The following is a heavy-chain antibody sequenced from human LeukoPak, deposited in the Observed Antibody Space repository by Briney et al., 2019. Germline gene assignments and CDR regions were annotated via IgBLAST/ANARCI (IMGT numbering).Heavy chain of an antibody. CDR1: GFTVSSNY. D-gene: IGHD3-3*01. Sequence: GGSLRLSCAASGFTVSSNYMSWVRQAPGKGLEWVSIIYSGGSTYYADSVKGRFTISRDNSKNTLHLQMNSLRAEDTAVYYCARCLLVQGYFYGMDVWGQGTTVTVSS. J-gene: IGHJ6*02. V-gene: IGHV3-66*01. CDR3: ARCLLVQGYFYGMDV. CDR2: IYSGGST.